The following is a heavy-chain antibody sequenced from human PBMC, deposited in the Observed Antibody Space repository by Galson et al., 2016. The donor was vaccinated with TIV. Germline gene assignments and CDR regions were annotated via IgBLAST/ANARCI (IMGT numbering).Heavy chain of an antibody. CDR1: GFTVSRYA. J-gene: IGHJ4*02. D-gene: IGHD3-22*01. Sequence: SLRLSCAASGFTVSRYAMSWVRQAPGKGLEWLASITNNNGKTYFADSVKGRFTISRDETSNTVHLQMNSLRDGETATYFCAKDHPSSGGPAFECWGQGILVTVSS. V-gene: IGHV3-23*01. CDR3: AKDHPSSGGPAFEC. CDR2: ITNNNGKT.